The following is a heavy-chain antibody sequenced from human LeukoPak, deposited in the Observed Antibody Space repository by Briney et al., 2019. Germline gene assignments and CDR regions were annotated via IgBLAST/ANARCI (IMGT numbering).Heavy chain of an antibody. CDR3: ARVPREIASI. V-gene: IGHV1-8*01. CDR1: GYTFTSYD. CDR2: MNPASGNT. J-gene: IGHJ3*02. Sequence: GASVKVSCKASGYTFTSYDINWVRQATGQGLEWMGYMNPASGNTGYAQKFQGRVTMTTDISISTACMELSSLRSEDTAVYYCARVPREIASIWGQGTMVTVSS. D-gene: IGHD3-16*02.